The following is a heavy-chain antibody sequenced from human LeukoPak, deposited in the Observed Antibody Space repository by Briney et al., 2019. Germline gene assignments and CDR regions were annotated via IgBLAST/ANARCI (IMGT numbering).Heavy chain of an antibody. Sequence: GASVKVSCKASGGTFSSYAISWVRQAPGQGLEWMGRIIPILGIANYAQKFQGRVTVTADKSTSTAYMELSSLRSEDTAVYYCARDGYGYFDYWGQGTLVTVSS. J-gene: IGHJ4*02. CDR1: GGTFSSYA. CDR3: ARDGYGYFDY. CDR2: IIPILGIA. V-gene: IGHV1-69*04. D-gene: IGHD5-18*01.